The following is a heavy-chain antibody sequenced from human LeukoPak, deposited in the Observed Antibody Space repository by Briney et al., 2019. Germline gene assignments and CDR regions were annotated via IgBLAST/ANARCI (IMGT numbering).Heavy chain of an antibody. CDR3: TRVFAGDEYSSSGY. CDR2: ISGSGDSR. V-gene: IGHV3-23*01. D-gene: IGHD6-13*01. Sequence: GGPLRLSCAASGFTFKNYAMSWVRQAPGKGLEWVSGISGSGDSRYYADSVKGRFTISRDNAKNTLYLQMNSLRVEDTAMYYCTRVFAGDEYSSSGYWGQGTLVTVSS. CDR1: GFTFKNYA. J-gene: IGHJ4*02.